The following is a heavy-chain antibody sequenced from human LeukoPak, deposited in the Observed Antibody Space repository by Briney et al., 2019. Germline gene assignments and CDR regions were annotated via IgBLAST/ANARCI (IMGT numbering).Heavy chain of an antibody. V-gene: IGHV3-23*01. CDR2: ISDSGDKT. CDR1: GGTFSNYA. J-gene: IGHJ4*02. Sequence: SCKASGGTFSNYAMSWVRQAPGKGLECVSAISDSGDKTDYADSVRGRFTIYRDNSKDTLYLQMNSLGAADTAVYYCAKDGGGYCNNSSCWGQGTLVTVSS. D-gene: IGHD2-2*01. CDR3: AKDGGGYCNNSSC.